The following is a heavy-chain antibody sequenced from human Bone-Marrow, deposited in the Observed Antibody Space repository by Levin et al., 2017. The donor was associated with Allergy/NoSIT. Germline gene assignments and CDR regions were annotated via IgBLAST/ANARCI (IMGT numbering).Heavy chain of an antibody. J-gene: IGHJ4*02. CDR1: GFTFSTYW. Sequence: HGESLKISCEASGFTFSTYWMNWVRQAPGKGLEWVAKIEQDGSEKSYVDSVKGRFTISRDNAKNSLYLQMNSLRAEDTAAYFCARSGLGPTFDSWGQGTLVTVSS. D-gene: IGHD3/OR15-3a*01. V-gene: IGHV3-7*01. CDR3: ARSGLGPTFDS. CDR2: IEQDGSEK.